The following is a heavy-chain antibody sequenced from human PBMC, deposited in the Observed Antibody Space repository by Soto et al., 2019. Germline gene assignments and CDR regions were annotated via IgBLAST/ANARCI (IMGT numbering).Heavy chain of an antibody. CDR3: ARDRGALYYYYYGMDV. CDR1: GFTFSDFY. J-gene: IGHJ6*02. D-gene: IGHD3-10*01. CDR2: ISSNDYTV. V-gene: IGHV3-11*01. Sequence: QVQLVESGGGLVKPGGSLRLSCAASGFTFSDFYMSWIRRAPGKGLEWLSYISSNDYTVYYADSVKGRFTISRDNAKNSLYLQMNSLRAEDTAVYYCARDRGALYYYYYGMDVWGQGTTVTVSS.